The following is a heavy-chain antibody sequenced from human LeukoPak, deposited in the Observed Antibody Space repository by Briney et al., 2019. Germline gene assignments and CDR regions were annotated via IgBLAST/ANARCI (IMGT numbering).Heavy chain of an antibody. CDR2: MSYDGGNK. CDR3: AKDLGDGYTLGVPIFDP. J-gene: IGHJ5*02. Sequence: GGSLRLSCAASGFTFSSYGMHWVRQAPGKGLEWVAVMSYDGGNKYYADSVKGRFTISRDNSKNTLYLQMNSLRAEDTAVYYCAKDLGDGYTLGVPIFDPWGQGTLVTVSS. V-gene: IGHV3-30*18. CDR1: GFTFSSYG. D-gene: IGHD5-24*01.